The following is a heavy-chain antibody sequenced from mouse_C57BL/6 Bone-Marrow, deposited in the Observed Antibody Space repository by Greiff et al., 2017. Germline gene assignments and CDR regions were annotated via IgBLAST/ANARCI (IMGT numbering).Heavy chain of an antibody. V-gene: IGHV1-47*01. Sequence: QVQLKESGAELVKPGASVKMSCKASGYTFTTYPIEWMKQNHGKSLEWIGNFHPYNDDTKYNEKFKGKATLTVEKSSSTVYLELSRLTSDDSAVYYCARRNDYGSSYDWYFDVWGTGTTVTVSS. D-gene: IGHD1-1*01. CDR1: GYTFTTYP. CDR2: FHPYNDDT. J-gene: IGHJ1*03. CDR3: ARRNDYGSSYDWYFDV.